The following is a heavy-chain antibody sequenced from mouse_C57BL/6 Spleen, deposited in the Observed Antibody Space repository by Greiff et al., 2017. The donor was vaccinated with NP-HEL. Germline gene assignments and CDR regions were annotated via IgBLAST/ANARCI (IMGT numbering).Heavy chain of an antibody. D-gene: IGHD1-1*01. V-gene: IGHV1-42*01. CDR1: GYSFTGYY. J-gene: IGHJ2*01. Sequence: VQLKQSGPELVKPGASVKISCKASGYSFTGYYMNWVKQSPEKSLEWIGEINPSTGGTTYNQKFKAKATLTVDKSSSTAYMQLKSLTSEDSAVYYCACPGSSYCDYWGQGTTLTVSS. CDR3: ACPGSSYCDY. CDR2: INPSTGGT.